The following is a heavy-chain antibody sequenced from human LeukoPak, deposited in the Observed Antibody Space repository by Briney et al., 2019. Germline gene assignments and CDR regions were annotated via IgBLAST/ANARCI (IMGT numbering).Heavy chain of an antibody. D-gene: IGHD3-22*01. CDR1: GGSISSSSYY. J-gene: IGHJ4*02. CDR3: ARVRYYDSSGFQNLYFDY. V-gene: IGHV4-39*07. CDR2: IYYSGST. Sequence: PSETLSLTCTVSGGSISSSSYYWGWIRQPPGKGLEWIGSIYYSGSTYYNPSLKSRVTISLDTSKNQFSLKLTSVTAADTAVYYCARVRYYDSSGFQNLYFDYWGQGTLVTVSS.